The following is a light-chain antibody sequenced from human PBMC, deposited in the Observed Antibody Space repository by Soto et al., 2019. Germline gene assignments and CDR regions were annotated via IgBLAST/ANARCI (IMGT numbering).Light chain of an antibody. J-gene: IGKJ4*01. V-gene: IGKV3-20*01. CDR3: QQYGSSPPKLT. Sequence: EIVMTQSPATLSVSPGERATLSCRASQSVSSSYLAWYQQKPGQAPRLLIYGASSRATGIPDRFSGSGSGTDFTLTISRLEPEDFAVYYCQQYGSSPPKLTFGGGTKVDI. CDR2: GAS. CDR1: QSVSSSY.